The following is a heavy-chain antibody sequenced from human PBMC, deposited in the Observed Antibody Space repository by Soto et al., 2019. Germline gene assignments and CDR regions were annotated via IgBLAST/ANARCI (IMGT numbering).Heavy chain of an antibody. J-gene: IGHJ5*02. CDR3: AKAFGVEVPAASRWFDP. CDR1: GFTFNSYV. V-gene: IGHV3-23*01. D-gene: IGHD2-2*01. Sequence: EVQLLESGGGLVQPGGSLRLSCAASGFTFNSYVMSWVRQAPGKGLEWVSTICAGGGCTYYADSVKGRFTISRDNSKNTLYLQMNSLRAEDTAVYYCAKAFGVEVPAASRWFDPWGQGTLVTVSS. CDR2: ICAGGGCT.